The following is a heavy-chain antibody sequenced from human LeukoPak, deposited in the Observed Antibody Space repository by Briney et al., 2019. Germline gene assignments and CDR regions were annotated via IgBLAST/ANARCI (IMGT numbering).Heavy chain of an antibody. V-gene: IGHV4-59*01. Sequence: PSETLSLTCTVSGDSLSSYYWSWIRQPPGKGLEWIGYIYYSGSTNYNPSLKSRVTISVDTSKNQFSLKLSSVTAADTAVYYCARLSRTVGRDAFDIWGQGTMVTVSS. CDR3: ARLSRTVGRDAFDI. CDR1: GDSLSSYY. J-gene: IGHJ3*02. CDR2: IYYSGST. D-gene: IGHD4-23*01.